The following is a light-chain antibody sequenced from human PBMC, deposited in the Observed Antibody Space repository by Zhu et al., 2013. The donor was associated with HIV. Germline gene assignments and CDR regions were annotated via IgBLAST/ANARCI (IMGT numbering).Light chain of an antibody. CDR1: HNVSIY. CDR2: GSS. Sequence: IVLTQSPVTLSFSPGERATLSCRASHNVSIYLAWYQQKPGQPPRLLLYGSSSRATGIPDRFSGSGSGRDFTLTISRLEPEDSGLYYCQQYGSTFTWTFGQGTKVEIK. V-gene: IGKV3-20*01. CDR3: QQYGSTFTWT. J-gene: IGKJ1*01.